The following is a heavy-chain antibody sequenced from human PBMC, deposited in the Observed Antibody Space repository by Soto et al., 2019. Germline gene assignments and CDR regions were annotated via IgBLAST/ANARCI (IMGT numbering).Heavy chain of an antibody. Sequence: LSLTCTVSGGSISSYYWSWIRQPPGKGLEWIGYIYYSGSTNYNPSLKSRVTISVDTSKNQFSLKLSSVTAADTAVYYCARGVGDSSGYSGPYYFDYWGQGTLVTVSS. D-gene: IGHD3-22*01. V-gene: IGHV4-59*01. J-gene: IGHJ4*02. CDR1: GGSISSYY. CDR3: ARGVGDSSGYSGPYYFDY. CDR2: IYYSGST.